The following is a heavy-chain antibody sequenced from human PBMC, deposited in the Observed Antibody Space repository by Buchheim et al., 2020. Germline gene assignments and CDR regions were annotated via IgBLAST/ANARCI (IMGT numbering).Heavy chain of an antibody. J-gene: IGHJ4*02. CDR3: ASGRALDY. V-gene: IGHV3-7*01. CDR2: IKPDGSQK. CDR1: GFTFSTHW. Sequence: EVQLVESGGGLVQPGGSLRLSCAASGFTFSTHWMTWVRQAPGKGLEWLANIKPDGSQKHYVDSVKGRFTISRDNAKNSLYLQMNSLRAEDTAVYYCASGRALDYWGQGTL.